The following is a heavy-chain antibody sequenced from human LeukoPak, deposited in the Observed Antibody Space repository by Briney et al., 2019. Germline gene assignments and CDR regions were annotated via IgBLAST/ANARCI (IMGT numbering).Heavy chain of an antibody. CDR3: ATNGPGIAVAGYVDY. J-gene: IGHJ4*02. D-gene: IGHD6-19*01. CDR1: GFTFSGYA. CDR2: ISYDGSTE. V-gene: IGHV3-30-3*01. Sequence: GGSLRLSCAASGFTFSGYAMHWVRQAPGKGLEWVAVISYDGSTEYYADSVKGRFTISRDNSKTTLYLQMNSLRAEDAAVYYCATNGPGIAVAGYVDYWGQGILVTVSS.